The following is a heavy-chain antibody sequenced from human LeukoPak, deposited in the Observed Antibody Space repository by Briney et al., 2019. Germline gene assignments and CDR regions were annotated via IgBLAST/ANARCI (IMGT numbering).Heavy chain of an antibody. CDR3: ARDRLAVAGKVVAFDI. CDR1: GYTFTSYG. Sequence: ASVKVSCKASGYTFTSYGISWVRQAPGQGLEWMGIINPSGGSTSYAQKFQGRVTMTRDTSTSTVYMELSSLRSEDTAVYYCARDRLAVAGKVVAFDIWGQGTMVTVSS. J-gene: IGHJ3*02. D-gene: IGHD6-19*01. V-gene: IGHV1-46*01. CDR2: INPSGGST.